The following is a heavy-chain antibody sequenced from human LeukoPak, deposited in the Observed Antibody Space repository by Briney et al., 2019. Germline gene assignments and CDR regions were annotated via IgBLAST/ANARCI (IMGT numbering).Heavy chain of an antibody. CDR1: GFTFSSYG. Sequence: GGSLRLSCAASGFTFSSYGMHWVRQAPGKGLEWVAVISYDGSNKYYADSVKGRFTISGDNSKNTLYLQINSLRAEDTAVYYCAKGGSSWSPRYYYYGMDVWGKGTTVTVSS. D-gene: IGHD6-13*01. CDR2: ISYDGSNK. CDR3: AKGGSSWSPRYYYYGMDV. V-gene: IGHV3-30*18. J-gene: IGHJ6*04.